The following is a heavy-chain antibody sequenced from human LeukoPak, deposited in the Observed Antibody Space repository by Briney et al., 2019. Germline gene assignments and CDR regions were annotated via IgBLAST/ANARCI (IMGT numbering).Heavy chain of an antibody. V-gene: IGHV3-23*01. CDR1: GFTFSNYA. J-gene: IGHJ4*02. Sequence: GGSLRLSCAASGFTFSNYAMSWVRQAPGKGLEWVSAITGSGDSTYYADPVKGRFTISRDNSENTLFLQMNSLRAEDTAIYYCAKGFMVRGVIPDCWGQGTLVTVSS. CDR3: AKGFMVRGVIPDC. CDR2: ITGSGDST. D-gene: IGHD3-10*01.